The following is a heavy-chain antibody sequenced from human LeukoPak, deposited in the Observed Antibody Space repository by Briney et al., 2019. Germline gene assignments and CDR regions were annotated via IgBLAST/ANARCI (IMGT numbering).Heavy chain of an antibody. Sequence: GASVKVSCKASGYTFTGYYMHWVRQAPGQGLEWMGWINPNSGGTNYAQKFQGRVTMTRDTSISTAYMELSRLRSDDTAVYYCARTFVVVPAAYNVYMDVWGKGTTVTVSS. J-gene: IGHJ6*03. CDR3: ARTFVVVPAAYNVYMDV. D-gene: IGHD2-2*01. V-gene: IGHV1-2*02. CDR1: GYTFTGYY. CDR2: INPNSGGT.